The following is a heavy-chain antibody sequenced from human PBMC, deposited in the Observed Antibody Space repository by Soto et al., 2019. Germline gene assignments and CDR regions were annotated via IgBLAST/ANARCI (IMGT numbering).Heavy chain of an antibody. J-gene: IGHJ4*02. CDR1: GGSISTGGYY. Sequence: QVQLQLSGPGLVKPSQTLSLTGTVSGGSISTGGYYWTWIRQHPGKGLEWIGYIYYSGSTYYNPSLKSRVTISVDTSKNQFSLKLSSVTAADTAVYYCARCLSVTLFDNWGQGTQVTVSS. D-gene: IGHD4-17*01. V-gene: IGHV4-31*03. CDR2: IYYSGST. CDR3: ARCLSVTLFDN.